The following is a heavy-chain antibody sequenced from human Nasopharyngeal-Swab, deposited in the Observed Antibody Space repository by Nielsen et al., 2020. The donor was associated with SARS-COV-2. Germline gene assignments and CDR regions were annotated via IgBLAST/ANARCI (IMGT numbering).Heavy chain of an antibody. D-gene: IGHD5-24*01. J-gene: IGHJ4*02. Sequence: ASVKVSCKTSGTYVISWVRQAPGQGLEWVGRISPYNSKANYAQNIQGRVTMTTDTSTSTVHMELSSLRSGDTAVYYCARAAIDQHFDLWGPGTLVTVSS. CDR3: ARAAIDQHFDL. CDR1: GTYV. V-gene: IGHV1-18*01. CDR2: ISPYNSKA.